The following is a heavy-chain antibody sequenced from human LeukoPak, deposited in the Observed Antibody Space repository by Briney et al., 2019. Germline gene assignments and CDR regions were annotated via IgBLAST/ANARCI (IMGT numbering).Heavy chain of an antibody. CDR2: ISHSGRT. D-gene: IGHD3-10*01. CDR3: AREDTSGLEGYFDD. V-gene: IGHV4-59*08. Sequence: SETLSLTCTVSGGSISSYYWSWIRQPPGKGLEWIGYISHSGRTNYNPSLKSRVTISVDTSKKQFSLELNSVTAADTAVYFCAREDTSGLEGYFDDWGQGTLVTVSS. CDR1: GGSISSYY. J-gene: IGHJ4*02.